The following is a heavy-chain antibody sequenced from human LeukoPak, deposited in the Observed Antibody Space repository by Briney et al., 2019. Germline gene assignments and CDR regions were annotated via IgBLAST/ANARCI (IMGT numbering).Heavy chain of an antibody. Sequence: PSETLSLTCAVYGGTFSGYYWSWIRQPPGKGLEWIGEINHSGSTNYNPSLKSRVTISVDTSKNQFSLKLSSVTAADTAVYYCARVRRGIAAAGTYFQHWGQGTLVTVSS. CDR2: INHSGST. D-gene: IGHD6-13*01. J-gene: IGHJ1*01. CDR3: ARVRRGIAAAGTYFQH. V-gene: IGHV4-34*01. CDR1: GGTFSGYY.